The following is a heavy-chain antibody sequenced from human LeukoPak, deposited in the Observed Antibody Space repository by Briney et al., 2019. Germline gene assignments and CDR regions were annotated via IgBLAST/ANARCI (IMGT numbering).Heavy chain of an antibody. CDR2: ISSSGDDP. D-gene: IGHD7-27*01. CDR3: ARFMGKPY. CDR1: GFSFSNYA. Sequence: GGSLRLSCEASGFSFSNYAMCWVRQAPGKGLEWVSAISSSGDDPFYADSVKGRFTVSRDNSQNTLYLQMNSLRAEDTAVYYCARFMGKPYWGQGTLVTVSS. J-gene: IGHJ4*02. V-gene: IGHV3-23*01.